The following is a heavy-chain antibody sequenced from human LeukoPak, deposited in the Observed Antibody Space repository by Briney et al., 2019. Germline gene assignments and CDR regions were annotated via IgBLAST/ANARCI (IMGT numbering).Heavy chain of an antibody. CDR2: ILPIIGTA. J-gene: IGHJ4*02. Sequence: SVKVSCKASGGSFSSYAISWVRQAPGQGLEWMGEILPIIGTANNAQKFQGRVTITADDSTSTAYMEVTSLRSEDTAVYYCARGENAIFDYWGQGTLVTVSS. CDR3: ARGENAIFDY. CDR1: GGSFSSYA. V-gene: IGHV1-69*13.